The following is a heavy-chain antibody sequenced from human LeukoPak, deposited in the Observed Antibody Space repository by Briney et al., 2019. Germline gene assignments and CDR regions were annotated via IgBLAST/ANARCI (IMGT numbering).Heavy chain of an antibody. CDR1: GYTFTGYY. J-gene: IGHJ5*02. D-gene: IGHD2-2*01. CDR2: INPNSGGT. CDR3: ARGGGYCSSTSCYHYWFDL. V-gene: IGHV1-2*02. Sequence: EASVKVSCKASGYTFTGYYMHWVRQAPGQGLEWMGWINPNSGGTNYAQKFQGRVTMTRDTSISTAYMELSRLRSDDTAVYYCARGGGYCSSTSCYHYWFDLWGQGTLVTVSS.